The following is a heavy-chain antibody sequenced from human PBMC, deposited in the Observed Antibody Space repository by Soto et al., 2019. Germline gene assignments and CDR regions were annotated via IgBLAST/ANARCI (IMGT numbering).Heavy chain of an antibody. CDR2: LDPSDGYT. CDR3: ARSPLPTGTTLFYFDS. CDR1: GYTFTNYY. Sequence: QVQLVQSGAEVKKPGASVTVSCTASGYTFTNYYMHWVRQAPGQGLEWMGLLDPSDGYTTFAQHFKGRVSMTRDTSASTGYLELSSLRSEDTAVYYCARSPLPTGTTLFYFDSWGQGTLVTVSS. V-gene: IGHV1-46*01. J-gene: IGHJ4*02. D-gene: IGHD1-1*01.